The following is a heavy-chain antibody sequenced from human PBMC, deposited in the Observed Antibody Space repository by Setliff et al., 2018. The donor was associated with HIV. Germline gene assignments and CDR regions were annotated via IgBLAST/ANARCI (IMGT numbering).Heavy chain of an antibody. V-gene: IGHV3-7*03. CDR3: ARGGEYFDY. CDR2: IKQDGSEI. J-gene: IGHJ4*02. Sequence: PGGSLRLSCAASGFTFSNYWMSWVRQAPGKGLEWVANIKQDGSEIYYVDSVKGRFTISRDNAKNSLYLQMSSLRVEDTAVYYCARGGEYFDYWGQGTLVTVSS. CDR1: GFTFSNYW. D-gene: IGHD3-16*01.